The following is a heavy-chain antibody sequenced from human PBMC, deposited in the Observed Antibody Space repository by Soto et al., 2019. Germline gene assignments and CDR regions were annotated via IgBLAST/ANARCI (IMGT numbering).Heavy chain of an antibody. Sequence: ASVKGSCKASGYTFTSYAMHWVRQAPGQRLEWMGWINAGNGNTKYSQKFQGRVTITRDTSASTAYMELSSLRSEDTAVYYCAGGEYSSGCFDYWGQGTLVTVSS. J-gene: IGHJ4*02. CDR3: AGGEYSSGCFDY. V-gene: IGHV1-3*01. CDR1: GYTFTSYA. CDR2: INAGNGNT. D-gene: IGHD6-25*01.